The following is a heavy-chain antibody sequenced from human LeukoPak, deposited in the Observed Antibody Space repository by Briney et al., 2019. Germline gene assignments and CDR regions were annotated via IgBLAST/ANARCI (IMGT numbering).Heavy chain of an antibody. J-gene: IGHJ3*02. CDR3: ARSIPTDYGDFEDAFDI. D-gene: IGHD4-17*01. CDR1: GFTFSSYE. Sequence: GSLRLSCAASGFTFSSYEMNWVRQAPGKGLVWIGSIYYSGSTYYNPSLKSRVTISVDTSKNQFSLKLSSVTAADTAVYYCARSIPTDYGDFEDAFDIWGQGTMVTVSS. CDR2: IYYSGST. V-gene: IGHV4-59*05.